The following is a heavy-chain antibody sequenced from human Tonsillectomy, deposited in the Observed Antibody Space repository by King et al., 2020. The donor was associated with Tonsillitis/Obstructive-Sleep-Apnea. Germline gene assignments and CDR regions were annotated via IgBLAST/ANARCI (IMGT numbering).Heavy chain of an antibody. V-gene: IGHV3-9*01. D-gene: IGHD6-6*01. CDR3: AKDEEYSSSANFDY. CDR2: ISWNSGSI. CDR1: GFTFDDYA. Sequence: QLVQSGGGLVQPGRSLRLSCAASGFTFDDYAMHWVRQAPGKGLEWVSGISWNSGSIGYADSVKGRFTISRDNAKNSLHLQMNSLRAEDTALYYCAKDEEYSSSANFDYWGQGTLVTVSS. J-gene: IGHJ4*02.